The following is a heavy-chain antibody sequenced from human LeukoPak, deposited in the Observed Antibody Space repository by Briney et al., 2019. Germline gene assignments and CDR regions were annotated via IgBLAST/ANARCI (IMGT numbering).Heavy chain of an antibody. V-gene: IGHV3-11*01. Sequence: GGSLRLSCAASGFTFSDYYMSWIRQAPGKGLEWVSYISSSGSTIYYADSMKGRFTISRDNAKNSLYLQMNSLIAVDTAVYYCARVPTGYSGYDLNYGMDVWGQGTTVTVSS. CDR2: ISSSGSTI. CDR3: ARVPTGYSGYDLNYGMDV. J-gene: IGHJ6*02. D-gene: IGHD5-12*01. CDR1: GFTFSDYY.